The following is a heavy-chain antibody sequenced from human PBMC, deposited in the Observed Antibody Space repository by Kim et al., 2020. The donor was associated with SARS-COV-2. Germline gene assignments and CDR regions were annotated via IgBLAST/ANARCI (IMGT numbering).Heavy chain of an antibody. Sequence: ANYAQKFQGRVTITADESTSTAYMELSSLRSEDTAVYYCARSLGVLDFDYWGQGTLVTVSS. D-gene: IGHD3-3*01. V-gene: IGHV1-69*01. CDR2: A. J-gene: IGHJ4*02. CDR3: ARSLGVLDFDY.